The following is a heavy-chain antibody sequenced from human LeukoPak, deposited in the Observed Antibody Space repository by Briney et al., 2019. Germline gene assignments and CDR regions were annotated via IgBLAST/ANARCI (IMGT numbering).Heavy chain of an antibody. D-gene: IGHD6-19*01. J-gene: IGHJ4*02. CDR2: IVVGSGNT. CDR1: GFTFTSSA. V-gene: IGHV1-58*01. Sequence: SVKVSCEASGFTFTSSAVQWVRQARGQRLEWIGWIVVGSGNTNYAQKFQERVTITRDMSTSTAYMELSSLRSEDTAVYYCAAVSQIAVAGTGDYWGQGTLVTVSS. CDR3: AAVSQIAVAGTGDY.